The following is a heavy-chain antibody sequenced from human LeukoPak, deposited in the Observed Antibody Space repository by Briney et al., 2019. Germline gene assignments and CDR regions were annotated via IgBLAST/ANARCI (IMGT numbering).Heavy chain of an antibody. D-gene: IGHD1-26*01. V-gene: IGHV4-59*01. CDR1: GGSISGYH. J-gene: IGHJ4*02. Sequence: SETLSLTCNVSGGSISGYHWSWIRQPPGKGLEWLGYIYYSGSSNYNPSLKSRVTISADTSKNQFSLKLSSVTAADTAVYYCARLLGRWFDYWGQGTLVTVSS. CDR2: IYYSGSS. CDR3: ARLLGRWFDY.